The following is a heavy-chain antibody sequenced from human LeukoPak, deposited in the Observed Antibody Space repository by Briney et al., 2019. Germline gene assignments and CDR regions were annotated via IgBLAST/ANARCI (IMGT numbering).Heavy chain of an antibody. CDR3: AREVLRGFDY. V-gene: IGHV4-39*06. D-gene: IGHD4-17*01. Sequence: SETLSLTCTVSGGSISSSSYYWGWIRQPPGGGLEWIGSIYYRVSTYYNPSIKSLVTKSVDTSKNQFALKLSSVTAADTAVYYCAREVLRGFDYWGQGTLVTVSS. J-gene: IGHJ4*02. CDR1: GGSISSSSYY. CDR2: IYYRVST.